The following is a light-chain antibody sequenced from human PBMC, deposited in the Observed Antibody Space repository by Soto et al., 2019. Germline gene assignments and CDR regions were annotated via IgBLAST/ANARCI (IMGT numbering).Light chain of an antibody. CDR3: QQFSSYPLT. Sequence: EVVMTQSPATLSVSPGERATLSCRASESVSRNLAWYQQKPGQAPRLLIYDASTRAPGFPARFSGSGSGTDFTLTISSLQSEDFAVYYCQQFSSYPLTFGGGTKVDIK. V-gene: IGKV3-15*01. CDR1: ESVSRN. CDR2: DAS. J-gene: IGKJ4*01.